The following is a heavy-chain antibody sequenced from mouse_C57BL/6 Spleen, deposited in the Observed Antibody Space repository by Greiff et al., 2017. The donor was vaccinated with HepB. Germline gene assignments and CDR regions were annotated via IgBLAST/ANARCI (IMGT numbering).Heavy chain of an antibody. CDR2: IDPSDSYT. V-gene: IGHV1-69*01. J-gene: IGHJ1*03. Sequence: QVQLQQPGAELVLPGASVKLSCKASGYTFTSYWMHWVKQRPGQGLEWIGEIDPSDSYTNYNQKSKGKSTLTVDKSSSTAYMQLSSLTSEDSAVYYCARGGGSSFYWYFDVWGTGTTVTVSS. CDR1: GYTFTSYW. D-gene: IGHD1-1*01. CDR3: ARGGGSSFYWYFDV.